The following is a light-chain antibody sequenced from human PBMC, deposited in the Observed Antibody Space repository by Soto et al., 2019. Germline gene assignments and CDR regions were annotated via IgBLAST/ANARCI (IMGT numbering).Light chain of an antibody. CDR2: DAS. CDR1: QDMSNH. J-gene: IGKJ5*01. CDR3: QQYYNLPIT. Sequence: EIPMTQSPSSLSASVGDRVTITCQASQDMSNHLNWYQQKPGKAPKLLIYDASNLETGVPSRFSGSGSGTDFTVTISSLQPEDFATYSCQQYYNLPITFGQGTRLEIK. V-gene: IGKV1-33*01.